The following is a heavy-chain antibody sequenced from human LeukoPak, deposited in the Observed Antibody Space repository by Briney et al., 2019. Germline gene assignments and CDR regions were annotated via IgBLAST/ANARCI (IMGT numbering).Heavy chain of an antibody. V-gene: IGHV3-74*01. CDR2: INSDGSSI. Sequence: QPGGSLRLSCAASGFTFSSHWMHWVRQAPGKGLVWVSRINSDGSSISYADSVKGRFTISRDNAKNTLYLQMNSLRDEDTAVYYCARRYSGSLRYFDYWGQGTLVAVSS. D-gene: IGHD1-26*01. CDR3: ARRYSGSLRYFDY. CDR1: GFTFSSHW. J-gene: IGHJ4*02.